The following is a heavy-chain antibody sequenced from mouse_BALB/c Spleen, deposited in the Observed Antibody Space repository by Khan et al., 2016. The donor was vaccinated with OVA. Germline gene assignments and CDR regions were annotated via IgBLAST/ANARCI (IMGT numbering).Heavy chain of an antibody. J-gene: IGHJ4*01. V-gene: IGHV9-4*02. CDR1: GYTFTTAG. CDR3: ARGGAAYYRSDGGAMDY. Sequence: QIQLVQSGPELKKPGETVRISCKASGYTFTTAGMQWVQQMPGKGLKWIGWINTHSGVPKYVEDFKGRFAFSLETSSSTAYLQITNLKDEDTATYFCARGGAAYYRSDGGAMDYWGQGTSVTVSS. D-gene: IGHD2-12*01. CDR2: INTHSGVP.